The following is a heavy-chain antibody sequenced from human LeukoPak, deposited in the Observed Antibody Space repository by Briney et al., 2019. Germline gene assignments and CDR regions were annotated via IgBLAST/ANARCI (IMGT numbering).Heavy chain of an antibody. CDR1: GFTFSSYA. CDR2: FSGSGGST. J-gene: IGHJ4*02. D-gene: IGHD6-13*01. Sequence: GGSLRLSCAASGFTFSSYAMSWVRQAPGKGLEWVSVFSGSGGSTYYADSVKGRFIISRDNSKNTLYLQMNSLRAEDTAVYYCAKDQQQLIFDYWGQGTLVTVSS. V-gene: IGHV3-23*01. CDR3: AKDQQQLIFDY.